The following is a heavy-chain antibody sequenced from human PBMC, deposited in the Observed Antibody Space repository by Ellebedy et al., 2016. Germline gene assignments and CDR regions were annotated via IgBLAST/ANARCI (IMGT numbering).Heavy chain of an antibody. CDR3: ARQGGCSSTSCYYHDY. CDR1: GYSFTSYW. Sequence: GESLKISCKGSGYSFTSYWIGWVRQMPGKGLEWMGIIYPGDSDTRYSPSFQGQVTISADKSISTAYLQWSSLKASDTAMYYCARQGGCSSTSCYYHDYWGQGTLVTVSS. V-gene: IGHV5-51*01. J-gene: IGHJ4*02. D-gene: IGHD2-2*01. CDR2: IYPGDSDT.